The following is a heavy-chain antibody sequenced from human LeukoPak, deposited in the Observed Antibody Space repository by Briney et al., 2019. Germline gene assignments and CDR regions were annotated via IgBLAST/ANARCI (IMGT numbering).Heavy chain of an antibody. J-gene: IGHJ6*03. CDR3: ARTKSAHDSRIQTYYYYMDV. Sequence: GASVKVSCKASGYTFTGYYMHWVRQAPGQGLEWMGWINPNTGGTNYAQKFQGRVTMTRDTSISTAYMELSRLRSDDTAVYYCARTKSAHDSRIQTYYYYMDVWGKGTTVTVSS. CDR1: GYTFTGYY. D-gene: IGHD3-22*01. V-gene: IGHV1-2*02. CDR2: INPNTGGT.